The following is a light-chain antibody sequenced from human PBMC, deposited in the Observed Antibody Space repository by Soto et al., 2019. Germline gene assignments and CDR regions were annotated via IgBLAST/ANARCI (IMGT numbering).Light chain of an antibody. CDR2: DVS. CDR3: SSYTSSSTYV. J-gene: IGLJ1*01. CDR1: SSDVGGYNY. V-gene: IGLV2-14*01. Sequence: ALTQPASVSGSAGQSITISCTGTSSDVGGYNYVSWYQQHPGKAPKLMIYDVSNRPSGVSNRFSGSKSGNTASLTISGLQAEDEADYYCSSYTSSSTYVFGTGTKVTVL.